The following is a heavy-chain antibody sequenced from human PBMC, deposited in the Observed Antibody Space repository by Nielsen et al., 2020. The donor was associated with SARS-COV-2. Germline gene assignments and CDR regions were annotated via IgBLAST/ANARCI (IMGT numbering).Heavy chain of an antibody. CDR2: ISYDGSNK. CDR3: AKDQGGASGTSFDI. D-gene: IGHD1-26*01. J-gene: IGHJ3*02. Sequence: GESLKISCAASGFTFSSYGMHWVRQAPGKGLEWVAVISYDGSNKYYADSVKGRFTISRDNSKNTLYLQMNSLRAEDTAVYYCAKDQGGASGTSFDIWGQGTMVTVSS. V-gene: IGHV3-30*18. CDR1: GFTFSSYG.